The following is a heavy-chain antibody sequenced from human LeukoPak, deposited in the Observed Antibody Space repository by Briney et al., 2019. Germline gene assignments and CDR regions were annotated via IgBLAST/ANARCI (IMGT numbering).Heavy chain of an antibody. V-gene: IGHV3-23*01. J-gene: IGHJ4*02. D-gene: IGHD3-22*01. CDR2: ISGSGGST. Sequence: AISGSGGSTYYADSVKGRFTISRGNSKNTLYLQMNSLRAEDTAVYYCAKDLDDSSGYYYFDYWGQGTLVTVSS. CDR3: AKDLDDSSGYYYFDY.